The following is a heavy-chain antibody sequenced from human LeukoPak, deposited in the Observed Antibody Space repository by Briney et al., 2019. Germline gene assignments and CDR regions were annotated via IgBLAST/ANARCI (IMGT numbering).Heavy chain of an antibody. J-gene: IGHJ6*02. V-gene: IGHV4-59*01. CDR2: IYYSGST. Sequence: SETLSLTCTVSGASISSYYWSWIRQPPGKGLEWIGYIYYSGSTNYNPSLKSRVTISVDTSKNQFSLKLSSVTAADTAVYYCARGIVVVPAARLYYYYYGMDVWGQGTTVTVSS. D-gene: IGHD2-2*01. CDR3: ARGIVVVPAARLYYYYYGMDV. CDR1: GASISSYY.